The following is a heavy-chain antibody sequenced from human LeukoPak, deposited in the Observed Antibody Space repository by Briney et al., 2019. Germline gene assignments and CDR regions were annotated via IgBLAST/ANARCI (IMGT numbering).Heavy chain of an antibody. Sequence: GGSLRLSCAASGFTFSSYWMNWVRQAPGKGLEFMANIKEAGSEKYYVDSVKGRFTISRDNDKNSVHLQMNSLRAEDTAVYYCARGGGMRSWYDFDYWGQGTLVTVSS. J-gene: IGHJ4*02. CDR3: ARGGGMRSWYDFDY. CDR2: IKEAGSEK. V-gene: IGHV3-7*04. CDR1: GFTFSSYW. D-gene: IGHD6-13*01.